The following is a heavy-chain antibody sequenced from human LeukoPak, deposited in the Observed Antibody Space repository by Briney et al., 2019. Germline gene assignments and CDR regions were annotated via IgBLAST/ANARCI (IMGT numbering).Heavy chain of an antibody. D-gene: IGHD6-13*01. V-gene: IGHV4-59*01. CDR1: GGSISSYY. Sequence: KPSETLSLTCTVSGGSISSYYWSWIRQPPGKGLEWIGYIYYSGSTNYNPSLKSRATISVDTSKNQFSLKLSSVTAADTAVYYCARQQLSQLYYFDYWGQGTLVTVSS. CDR2: IYYSGST. J-gene: IGHJ4*02. CDR3: ARQQLSQLYYFDY.